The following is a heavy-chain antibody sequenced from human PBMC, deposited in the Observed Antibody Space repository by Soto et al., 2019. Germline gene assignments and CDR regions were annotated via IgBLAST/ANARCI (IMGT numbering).Heavy chain of an antibody. V-gene: IGHV1-69*06. CDR2: IIPIFGTA. CDR1: RGTFSSYD. CDR3: AGTYYDILTGPPGHYDGMDV. J-gene: IGHJ6*02. Sequence: SVKVWCKGSRGTFSSYDKSWVRQAPGQGLAWKGGIIPIFGTANYARRFQGRVTITADKSTSTAYMELSSLRSEDTAVYYCAGTYYDILTGPPGHYDGMDVWGQGTTVTVSS. D-gene: IGHD3-9*01.